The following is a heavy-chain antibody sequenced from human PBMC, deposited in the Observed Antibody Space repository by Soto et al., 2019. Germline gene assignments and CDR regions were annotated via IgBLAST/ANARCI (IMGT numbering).Heavy chain of an antibody. D-gene: IGHD3-10*01. CDR3: AKGLGELMVRGVTAYYYGMDV. CDR1: GFTFSSYG. Sequence: QVQLVESGGGVVQPGRSLRLSCAASGFTFSSYGMHWVRQAPGKGLEWVAVISYDGSNKYYADSVKGRFTISRDNSKNTLYLQMNSLRAEDTAVYYCAKGLGELMVRGVTAYYYGMDVW. V-gene: IGHV3-30*18. J-gene: IGHJ6*01. CDR2: ISYDGSNK.